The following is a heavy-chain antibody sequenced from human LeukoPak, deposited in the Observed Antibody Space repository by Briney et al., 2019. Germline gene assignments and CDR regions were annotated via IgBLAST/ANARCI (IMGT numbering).Heavy chain of an antibody. CDR1: GGSISSGSFY. V-gene: IGHV4-61*02. CDR3: ARATYSGTYPY. J-gene: IGHJ4*02. CDR2: IYTSGST. Sequence: SETLSLTCTVSGGSISSGSFYWNWIRQPAGKGLEWIGRIYTSGSTNYNPSLKSRVTISVDTSKNQFSLKMTSVSAADTAVYYCARATYSGTYPYWGQGTLVTVSS. D-gene: IGHD1-26*01.